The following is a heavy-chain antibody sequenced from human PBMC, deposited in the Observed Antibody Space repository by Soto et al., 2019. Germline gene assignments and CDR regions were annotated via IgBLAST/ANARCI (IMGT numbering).Heavy chain of an antibody. CDR3: PTLQLGGPDF. CDR2: ISHGGGS. Sequence: EVQLVESGGDLVQPGGSLRLSCAASGFSLNTYWIHWVRQIPGKGLVWVARISHGGGSSYGDAVKGRFTISRDNDKNTVYLQMNSLSAEDTAVYYCPTLQLGGPDFWGQGTLVTVSS. CDR1: GFSLNTYW. J-gene: IGHJ4*02. V-gene: IGHV3-74*01. D-gene: IGHD5-18*01.